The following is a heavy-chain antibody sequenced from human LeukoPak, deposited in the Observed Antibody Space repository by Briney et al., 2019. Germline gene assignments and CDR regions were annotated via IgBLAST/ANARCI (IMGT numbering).Heavy chain of an antibody. CDR1: GGTFSSYA. CDR3: ARVGCGGDCSRGPFDY. J-gene: IGHJ4*02. Sequence: GSSVKVSCKASGGTFSSYAISWVRQAPGQGLEWMGGIIPIFGTANYAQKFQGRVTITADESTSTAYVELSSLRSEDTAVYYCARVGCGGDCSRGPFDYWGQGTLVTVSS. D-gene: IGHD2-21*02. V-gene: IGHV1-69*01. CDR2: IIPIFGTA.